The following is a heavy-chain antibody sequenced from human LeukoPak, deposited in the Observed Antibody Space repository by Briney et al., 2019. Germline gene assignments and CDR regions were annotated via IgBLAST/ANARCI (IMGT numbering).Heavy chain of an antibody. V-gene: IGHV4-34*01. Sequence: SETLSLTCAVYGGSFSGYYWSWIRQPPGKGLEWIGEINHSGSTNYNPSLKSRVTISVDTSKNQFSLKLSSVTAADTAVYYCARTYSGSYRRRGWFDPWGQGTLVTVSS. CDR1: GGSFSGYY. D-gene: IGHD1-26*01. CDR3: ARTYSGSYRRRGWFDP. CDR2: INHSGST. J-gene: IGHJ5*02.